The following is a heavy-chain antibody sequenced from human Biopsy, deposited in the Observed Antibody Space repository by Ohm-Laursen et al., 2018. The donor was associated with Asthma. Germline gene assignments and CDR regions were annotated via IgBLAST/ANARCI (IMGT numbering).Heavy chain of an antibody. V-gene: IGHV3-30*18. CDR2: ISYDGSNK. CDR3: AKDTEGRYDFWSGLSYNYYGMDV. Sequence: SLRLSCSASGFTFSSYGMYWVRQAPGKGLEWVAIISYDGSNKYYADSVKGRFTISRDNSKNTLYLQMNSLRAEDTAVYYCAKDTEGRYDFWSGLSYNYYGMDVWGQGTTVTVSS. CDR1: GFTFSSYG. J-gene: IGHJ6*02. D-gene: IGHD3-3*01.